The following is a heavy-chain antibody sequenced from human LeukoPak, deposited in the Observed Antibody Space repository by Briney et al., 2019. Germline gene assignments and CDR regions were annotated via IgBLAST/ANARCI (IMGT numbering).Heavy chain of an antibody. CDR1: GFTFSDYW. D-gene: IGHD1-1*01. Sequence: GGSLRLSCAASGFTFSDYWMHWVRQAPGKGLEGVSSISSSSSYIYYADSVKGRFTISRDNAKNSLYLQMNSLRAEDTAVYYCARDQESVHDNWFDPWGQGTLVTVSS. V-gene: IGHV3-21*01. CDR2: ISSSSSYI. CDR3: ARDQESVHDNWFDP. J-gene: IGHJ5*02.